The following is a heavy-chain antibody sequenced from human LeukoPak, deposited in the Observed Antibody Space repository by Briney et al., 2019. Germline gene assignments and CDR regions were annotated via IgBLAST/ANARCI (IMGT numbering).Heavy chain of an antibody. CDR1: GGSFSGYY. V-gene: IGHV4-34*01. Sequence: SETLSLTCAVYGGSFSGYYWSWIRQPPGKGLEWIGEINHSGSTNYNPSLKSRVTISVDTSKNQFSLKLSSVTAADTAVYYCARDSSGTTKRYYFDYWGQGALVTVSS. J-gene: IGHJ4*02. CDR3: ARDSSGTTKRYYFDY. CDR2: INHSGST. D-gene: IGHD3-22*01.